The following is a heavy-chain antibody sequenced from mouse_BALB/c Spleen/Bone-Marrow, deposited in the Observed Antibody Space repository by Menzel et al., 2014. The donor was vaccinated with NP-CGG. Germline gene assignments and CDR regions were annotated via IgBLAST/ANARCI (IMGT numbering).Heavy chain of an antibody. CDR2: IWGDGST. Sequence: QVQLKESGPGLVAPSQSLSITCTVSGFSLTGYGVSWVRQPPGKGLEWLGMIWGDGSTDYNSALKSRLSINKDNSKSQVILKMNSLQTDDTARYYCARDSFLITRALDYWGQGTSVTVSS. CDR1: GFSLTGYG. J-gene: IGHJ4*01. CDR3: ARDSFLITRALDY. V-gene: IGHV2-6-7*01. D-gene: IGHD2-4*01.